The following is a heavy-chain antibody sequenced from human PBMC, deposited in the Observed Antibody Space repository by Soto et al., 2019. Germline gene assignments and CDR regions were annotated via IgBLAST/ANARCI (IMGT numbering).Heavy chain of an antibody. CDR1: GGSFSGYY. Sequence: SETLSLTCAVYGGSFSGYYWSWIRQPPGKGLEWIGEINHSGSTNYNPSLKSRVTISVDTSKNQFSLKLSSVTAADTAVYYCARDTVLLWFGASSTRWFDPWGQGTLVTVSS. CDR2: INHSGST. J-gene: IGHJ5*02. V-gene: IGHV4-34*01. D-gene: IGHD3-10*01. CDR3: ARDTVLLWFGASSTRWFDP.